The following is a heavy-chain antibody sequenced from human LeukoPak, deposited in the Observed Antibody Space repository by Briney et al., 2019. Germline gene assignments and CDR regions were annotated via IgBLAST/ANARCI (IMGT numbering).Heavy chain of an antibody. J-gene: IGHJ6*02. V-gene: IGHV3-30*18. CDR2: ILSDGSNE. CDR3: AKRGARRSDWYGMDV. CDR1: GFSFSNFA. Sequence: GGSLRLSCAATGFSFSNFAMHWLRQAPGKGLEWVAVILSDGSNEYYGDSVKGRFIISRDNSKDTLNLQMNSLRGDDTAVYYCAKRGARRSDWYGMDVWGQGTSVTVSS. D-gene: IGHD6-6*01.